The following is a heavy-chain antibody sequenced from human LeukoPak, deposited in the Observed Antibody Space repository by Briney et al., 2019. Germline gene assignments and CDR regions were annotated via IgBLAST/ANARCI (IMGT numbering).Heavy chain of an antibody. CDR1: GGSVSTGSDF. J-gene: IGHJ6*03. Sequence: PSETLSLTCTVSGGSVSTGSDFLSWIRQPPGKGLEWIGYINYSGSTNYNPSLKSRVTISVDRSKNQSSLKLSSVTAADTAVYYCARGASYNWNLYYYYYYMDVWGKGTTVTVSS. D-gene: IGHD1-20*01. V-gene: IGHV4-61*01. CDR3: ARGASYNWNLYYYYYYMDV. CDR2: INYSGST.